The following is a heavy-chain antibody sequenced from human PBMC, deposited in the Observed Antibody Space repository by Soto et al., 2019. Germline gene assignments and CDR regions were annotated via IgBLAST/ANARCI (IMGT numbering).Heavy chain of an antibody. J-gene: IGHJ6*02. D-gene: IGHD3-22*01. CDR2: ISAYNGNT. CDR1: GYTFTSYG. Sequence: GASVKVSCKASGYTFTSYGISWVRQAPGQGLEWMGWISAYNGNTNYAQKLQGRVTMTTDTSTSTAYMELRSLRSDDTAVYYCARDRGYYDSSGYYRDYYYYYGMDVWGQGTTVTVSS. V-gene: IGHV1-18*01. CDR3: ARDRGYYDSSGYYRDYYYYYGMDV.